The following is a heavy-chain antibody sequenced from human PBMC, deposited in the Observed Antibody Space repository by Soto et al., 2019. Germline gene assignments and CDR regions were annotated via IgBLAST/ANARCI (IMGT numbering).Heavy chain of an antibody. CDR3: ARYCDTNSWPARVNWFHP. V-gene: IGHV4-39*01. CDR1: GGSISSSSCY. Sequence: SETLSLTCTVSGGSISSSSCYWGWIRQPPGKGLEWIGSIYYSGSTYYNPSLKRRVTISVDTSKNQFSLKLSSVTAADTAVYYCARYCDTNSWPARVNWFHPWRQSTLVNVS. CDR2: IYYSGST. D-gene: IGHD6-13*01. J-gene: IGHJ5*02.